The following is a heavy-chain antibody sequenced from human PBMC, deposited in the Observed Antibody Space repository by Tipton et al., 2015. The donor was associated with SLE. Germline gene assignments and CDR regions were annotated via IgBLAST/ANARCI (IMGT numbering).Heavy chain of an antibody. D-gene: IGHD6-13*01. CDR2: IYTSGST. CDR1: GDSITSGSYY. Sequence: TLSLTCTVSGDSITSGSYYWSWIRQPAGKGLEWIGRIYTSGSTNYNPSLKSRVTMSVDTSKNQFSLKLSSVTAADTAVYYCARGPYSSTGGDYWGQGTLVTVSS. CDR3: ARGPYSSTGGDY. J-gene: IGHJ4*02. V-gene: IGHV4-61*02.